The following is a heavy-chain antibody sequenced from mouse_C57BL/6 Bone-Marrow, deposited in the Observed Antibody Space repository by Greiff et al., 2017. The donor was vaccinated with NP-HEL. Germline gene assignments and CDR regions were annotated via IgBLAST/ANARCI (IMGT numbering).Heavy chain of an antibody. J-gene: IGHJ2*01. CDR1: GYTFTDYY. V-gene: IGHV1-19*01. CDR2: INPYNGGT. Sequence: VQLQQSGPVLVKPGASVKMSCKASGYTFTDYYMNWVKQSHGKSLEWIGVINPYNGGTSYNQKFKGKATLTVDKSSSTAYMELNSLTSEDSAVYYCARALYYLGPYYFDYWGQGTTLTVSS. D-gene: IGHD1-1*01. CDR3: ARALYYLGPYYFDY.